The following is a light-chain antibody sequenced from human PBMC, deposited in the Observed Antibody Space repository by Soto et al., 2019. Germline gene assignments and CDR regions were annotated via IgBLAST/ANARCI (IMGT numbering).Light chain of an antibody. CDR3: QQFNNWPRT. CDR2: DAS. J-gene: IGKJ1*01. CDR1: QSVSSK. V-gene: IGKV3-15*01. Sequence: EIAMTQSPATLSVSPGERATLSCRASQSVSSKLAWYQQKPGQAPRLLIYDASTRATGIPARFSGSGSGTEFTLNISSLQSEDFAVYYCQQFNNWPRTFGKGTKVEIK.